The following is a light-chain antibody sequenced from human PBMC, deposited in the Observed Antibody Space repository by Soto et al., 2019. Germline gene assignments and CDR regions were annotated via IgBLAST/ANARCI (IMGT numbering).Light chain of an antibody. V-gene: IGKV3-15*01. CDR3: QQYNNWPYT. CDR1: QSVSSN. Sequence: EIVMTQSPATLSVSPGERATLSCRASQSVSSNLAWCQQKPGRAPRLLIYGASTSAAGIPASFSGSRSGTAFTLTSSRLQSEDLVFYYCQQYNNWPYTFGQGTKLEIK. J-gene: IGKJ2*01. CDR2: GAS.